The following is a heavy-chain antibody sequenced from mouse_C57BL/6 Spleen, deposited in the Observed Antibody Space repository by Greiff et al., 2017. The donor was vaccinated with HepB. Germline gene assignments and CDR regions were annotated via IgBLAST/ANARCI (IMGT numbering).Heavy chain of an antibody. D-gene: IGHD2-4*01. CDR1: GFTFSDYG. Sequence: EVQLVESGGGLVKPGGSLKLSCAASGFTFSDYGMHWVRQAPEKGLEWVAYISSGSSTIYYADTVKGRFTISRDNAKNTLFLQMTSLRSEDTAMYYCAGYDYDGFDYWGQGTTLTVSS. CDR3: AGYDYDGFDY. CDR2: ISSGSSTI. V-gene: IGHV5-17*01. J-gene: IGHJ2*01.